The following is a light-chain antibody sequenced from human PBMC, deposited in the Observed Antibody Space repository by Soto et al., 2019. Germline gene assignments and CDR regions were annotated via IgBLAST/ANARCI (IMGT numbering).Light chain of an antibody. J-gene: IGKJ4*01. CDR3: HQYGSSPLT. CDR2: GGS. V-gene: IGKV3-20*01. Sequence: EVELTQSPDILSVSPGERATLSCRASQSIRSSSLAWYQQKPGQAPRLLIYGGSSRATGIPDRFSGGGSGTDFSLTISRLETEDFSVYYCHQYGSSPLTFGGGTKVEIK. CDR1: QSIRSSS.